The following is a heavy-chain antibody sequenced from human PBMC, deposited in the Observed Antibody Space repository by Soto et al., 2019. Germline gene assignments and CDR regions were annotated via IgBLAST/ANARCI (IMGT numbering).Heavy chain of an antibody. CDR3: ARDHYIDY. CDR1: GFTFSSYA. CDR2: ISYDGSNK. Sequence: QVQLGESGGGVVQPGRSLRLSCAASGFTFSSYAMHWVRQAPGKGLEWVAVISYDGSNKYYADSVKGRFTISRDNSKNTLYLQMNSLRAEDTAVYYCARDHYIDYWGQGTLVTVSS. V-gene: IGHV3-30-3*01. D-gene: IGHD2-2*02. J-gene: IGHJ4*02.